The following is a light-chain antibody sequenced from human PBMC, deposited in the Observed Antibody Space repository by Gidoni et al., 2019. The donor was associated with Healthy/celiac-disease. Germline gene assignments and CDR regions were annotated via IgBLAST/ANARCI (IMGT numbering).Light chain of an antibody. Sequence: QSALTPPASVSGSPGQSMTISCTGTSSDVGSYNLFSWYQQHPGKAPKLMIYEVSKRPSGVSNRFSGSKSGNTASLTISGLQAEDEADYYCCSYAGSSTLVFGGGTKLTVL. CDR3: CSYAGSSTLV. J-gene: IGLJ3*02. V-gene: IGLV2-23*02. CDR1: SSDVGSYNL. CDR2: EVS.